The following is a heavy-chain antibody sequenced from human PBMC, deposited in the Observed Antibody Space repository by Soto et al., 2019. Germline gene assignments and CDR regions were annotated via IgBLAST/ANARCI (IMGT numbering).Heavy chain of an antibody. CDR1: GFSLSNYW. CDR3: AREWLGWFDP. V-gene: IGHV3-74*01. D-gene: IGHD6-19*01. J-gene: IGHJ5*02. Sequence: GSLSLSCAASGFSLSNYWMHWVRQAPGKGLVWVSRINSDGSSSIYADSVDGRFTISRDSAKNTLYLQMHSLSADDTAVYFCAREWLGWFDPWGQGTLVTVSS. CDR2: INSDGSSS.